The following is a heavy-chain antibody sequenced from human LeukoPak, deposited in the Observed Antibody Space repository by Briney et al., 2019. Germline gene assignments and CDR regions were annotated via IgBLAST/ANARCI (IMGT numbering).Heavy chain of an antibody. CDR2: INHSGST. CDR1: GVSFSGYY. J-gene: IGHJ4*02. Sequence: PSETLSLTCAVYGVSFSGYYWSWIRQPPGKGLEWIGEINHSGSTNYNPSLKNRVTISVDTSKKQFSLKLRSVTAADTAVYYCARFKGSYLFRGRYFDYWGQGTLVTVSS. CDR3: ARFKGSYLFRGRYFDY. V-gene: IGHV4-34*01. D-gene: IGHD3-16*02.